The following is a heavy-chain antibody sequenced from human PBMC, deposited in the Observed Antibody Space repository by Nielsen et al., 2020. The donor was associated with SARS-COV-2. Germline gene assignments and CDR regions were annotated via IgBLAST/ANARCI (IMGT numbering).Heavy chain of an antibody. D-gene: IGHD5-12*01. CDR3: ANGYSGYDLGY. Sequence: SETLSLTCTVSGGSISSYYWSWIRQPPGKGLEWIGEINHSGSTNYNPSLKSRVTISVDTSKNQFSLKLSSVTAADTAVYYCANGYSGYDLGYWGQGTLVTVSS. V-gene: IGHV4-34*01. CDR1: GGSISSYY. CDR2: INHSGST. J-gene: IGHJ4*02.